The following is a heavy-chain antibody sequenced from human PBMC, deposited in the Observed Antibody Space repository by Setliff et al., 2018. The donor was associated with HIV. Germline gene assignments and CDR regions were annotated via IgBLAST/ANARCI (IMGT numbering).Heavy chain of an antibody. J-gene: IGHJ4*02. V-gene: IGHV4-28*06. Sequence: PSETLSLTCTVSGGSISTSNWWGWIRQTPGKGLEWIGYIYYSGSTNYNPSLKSRVTMSLDTSKNQFSQQLNSVTALDTAVYYCARKGSSSRSQEYYYDFWGQGTLVTVSS. CDR2: IYYSGST. CDR3: ARKGSSSRSQEYYYDF. CDR1: GGSISTSNW. D-gene: IGHD6-13*01.